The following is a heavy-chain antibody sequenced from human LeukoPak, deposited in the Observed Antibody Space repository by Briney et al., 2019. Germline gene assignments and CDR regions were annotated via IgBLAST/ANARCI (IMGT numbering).Heavy chain of an antibody. CDR1: VASLRGFY. CDR2: ICQTVIS. CDR3: AGEGDYWHRFDD. Sequence: SETLSLTCSVSVASLRGFYWTWIRQPPAKGLEWIGNICQTVISNENPSLRSRVSISLEESKKKFSLNLRSVPAADTAVYYCAGEGDYWHRFDDWGRGILVTVSS. V-gene: IGHV4-59*01. D-gene: IGHD4-17*01. J-gene: IGHJ4*02.